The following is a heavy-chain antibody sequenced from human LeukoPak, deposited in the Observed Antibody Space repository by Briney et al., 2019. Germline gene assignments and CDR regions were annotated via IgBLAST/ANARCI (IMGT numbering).Heavy chain of an antibody. CDR1: GGSISSGGYY. Sequence: PSETLSLTCTVSGGSISSGGYYWSWIRQHPGKGLEWIGYIYYSGSTYYNPSLKSRVTISVDTSKNQFSLKLSSVTAADTAVYYCASSRLEYYYDSSGWGFDYWGQGTLVTVSS. CDR2: IYYSGST. CDR3: ASSRLEYYYDSSGWGFDY. V-gene: IGHV4-31*03. J-gene: IGHJ4*02. D-gene: IGHD3-22*01.